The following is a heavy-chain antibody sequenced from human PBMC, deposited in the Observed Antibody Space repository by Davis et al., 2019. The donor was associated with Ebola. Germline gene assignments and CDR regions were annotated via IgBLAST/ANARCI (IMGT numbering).Heavy chain of an antibody. CDR1: GYSFTSYW. D-gene: IGHD3-22*01. J-gene: IGHJ4*02. V-gene: IGHV5-51*01. Sequence: GESLKISCKGSGYSFTSYWIGWVRQMPGKGLEWMGIIYPGDSDTKYSPSFQGQVTISADKSLSTAYLQWSSLKASDTAMYYCARRGYYDSSGYYFHFDYWGQGTLVTVSS. CDR3: ARRGYYDSSGYYFHFDY. CDR2: IYPGDSDT.